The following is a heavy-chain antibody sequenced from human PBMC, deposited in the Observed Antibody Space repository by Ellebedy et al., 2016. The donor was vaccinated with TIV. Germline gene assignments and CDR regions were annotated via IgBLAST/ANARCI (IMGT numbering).Heavy chain of an antibody. V-gene: IGHV3-23*01. J-gene: IGHJ4*02. CDR3: TKRAENWGFFDY. CDR1: GFIFSDYV. Sequence: GESLKISCAASGFIFSDYVMAWVRQVPGKGLEWVSAMAEYDGRTFYADSVRGRFTISRDNSANILFLHMHSLRAEDTATYYCTKRAENWGFFDYWGQGARVTVSS. CDR2: MAEYDGRT. D-gene: IGHD7-27*01.